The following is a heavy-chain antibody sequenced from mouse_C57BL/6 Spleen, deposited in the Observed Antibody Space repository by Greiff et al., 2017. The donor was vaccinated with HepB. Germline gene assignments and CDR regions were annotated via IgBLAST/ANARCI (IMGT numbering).Heavy chain of an antibody. CDR3: SRHSKLYYGSSSLAY. CDR1: GFSLTSYG. J-gene: IGHJ3*01. CDR2: IWSDGST. Sequence: VQLQQSGPGLVAPSQSLSITCTVSGFSLTSYGVHWVRQPPGKGLEWLVVIWSDGSTTYNSALKSRLSISKDNSKSQVFLKMNSLQTDDTAMYYCSRHSKLYYGSSSLAYWGQGTLVTVSA. D-gene: IGHD1-1*01. V-gene: IGHV2-6-1*01.